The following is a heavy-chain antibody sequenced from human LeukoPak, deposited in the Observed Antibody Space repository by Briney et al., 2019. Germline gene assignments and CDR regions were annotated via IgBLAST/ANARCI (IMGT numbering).Heavy chain of an antibody. J-gene: IGHJ3*02. CDR3: ARGGSGRTQDDTYDI. CDR1: GFSFSSYS. V-gene: IGHV3-21*01. Sequence: KPGGSLRPSCAASGFSFSSYSMNWVRQAPGKGLEWVSIISSGSSYIFYADSVKGRFTISRDNAKNSLYLQMDSLRAEDTAVYSCARGGSGRTQDDTYDIWGQGTKVTVSS. D-gene: IGHD3-10*01. CDR2: ISSGSSYI.